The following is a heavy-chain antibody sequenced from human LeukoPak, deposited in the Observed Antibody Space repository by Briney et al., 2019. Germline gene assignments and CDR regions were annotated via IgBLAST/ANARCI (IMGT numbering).Heavy chain of an antibody. CDR3: ARRKVGPTNYYYGVDV. J-gene: IGHJ6*02. V-gene: IGHV3-11*03. CDR2: ISSSSDYT. CDR1: GFTFSDYY. D-gene: IGHD1-26*01. Sequence: GGSLRLSCVASGFTFSDYYMSWIRQAPGKGLEWVSYISSSSDYTNYADSVRGRFTISRDNAKNSLYLQMNSLTADDTALYYCARRKVGPTNYYYGVDVWGQGTTVTVSS.